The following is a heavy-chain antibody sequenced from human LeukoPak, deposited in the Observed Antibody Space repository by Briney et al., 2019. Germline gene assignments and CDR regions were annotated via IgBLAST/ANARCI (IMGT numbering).Heavy chain of an antibody. CDR1: GFPFSGYW. D-gene: IGHD4-23*01. V-gene: IGHV5-51*01. CDR3: PRRFYGGKDFDQ. J-gene: IGHJ4*02. CDR2: IYPDDSAT. Sequence: AGGSLRLSCAASGFPFSGYWMTWVRQAPGKGLEWMAIIYPDDSATRYSASFQGQFTISADKSISSAYLQWSSLKASDTAMYYCPRRFYGGKDFDQWGQGTLVTVSS.